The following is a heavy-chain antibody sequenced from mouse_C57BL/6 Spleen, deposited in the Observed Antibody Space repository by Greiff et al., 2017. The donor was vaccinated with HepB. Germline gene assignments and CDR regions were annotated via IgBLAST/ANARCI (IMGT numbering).Heavy chain of an antibody. CDR1: GYTFTSYW. V-gene: IGHV1-53*01. Sequence: QVQLRQSGTELVKPGASVKLSCKASGYTFTSYWMHWVKQRPGQGLEWIGNINPSNGGTNYNEKFKSKATLTVDKSSRTAYMQLSSLTSEDSAVYYCARDYYGSSYAMDYWGQGTSVTVSS. D-gene: IGHD1-1*01. CDR2: INPSNGGT. CDR3: ARDYYGSSYAMDY. J-gene: IGHJ4*01.